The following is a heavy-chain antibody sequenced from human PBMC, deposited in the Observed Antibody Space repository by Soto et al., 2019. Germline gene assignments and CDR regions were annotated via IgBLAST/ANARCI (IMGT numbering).Heavy chain of an antibody. CDR3: AKLDEGGLQYAYYAMDV. CDR1: GFTFSNYG. Sequence: QVHLVESGGGVVQPGRSPRLSCVASGFTFSNYGMHWVLQAPGKGLEWVAVISYDGSNKYYADSVKGRFTISRDNSKNTLYLQMTSLRTEDTALYYCAKLDEGGLQYAYYAMDVWGQGTTVTVSS. V-gene: IGHV3-30*18. J-gene: IGHJ6*02. D-gene: IGHD2-15*01. CDR2: ISYDGSNK.